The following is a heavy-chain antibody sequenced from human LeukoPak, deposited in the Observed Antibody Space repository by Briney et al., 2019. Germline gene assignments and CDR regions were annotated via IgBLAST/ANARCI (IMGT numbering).Heavy chain of an antibody. J-gene: IGHJ3*02. CDR1: GFTFSSYA. CDR2: ISGSGGST. Sequence: PGGSLRLSCAASGFTFSSYAMSWVRQAPGKGLEWVSAISGSGGSTYYADSVKGRFTISRDNSKNTLYLQMNSLRAEDTAVYYCAKGMEVVVPAVDDAFDIWGQGTMVTVPS. V-gene: IGHV3-23*01. D-gene: IGHD2-2*01. CDR3: AKGMEVVVPAVDDAFDI.